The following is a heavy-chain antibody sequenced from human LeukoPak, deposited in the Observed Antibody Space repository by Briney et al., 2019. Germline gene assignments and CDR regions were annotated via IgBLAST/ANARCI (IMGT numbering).Heavy chain of an antibody. V-gene: IGHV1-46*01. J-gene: IGHJ4*02. CDR3: ARDRGNYYTGTSYYFDF. CDR1: GYTFTSYY. D-gene: IGHD1-26*01. CDR2: INPSGHST. Sequence: ASVKVSCKASGYTFTSYYMHWVRQAPGQGLEWMGIINPSGHSTSFAQKFQGRVTMTRDMSTSTVYMELSSLRSEDTAMYYCARDRGNYYTGTSYYFDFWGQGTLVTVSS.